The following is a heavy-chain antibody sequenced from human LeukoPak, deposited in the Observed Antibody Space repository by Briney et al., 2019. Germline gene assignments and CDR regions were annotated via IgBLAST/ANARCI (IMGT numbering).Heavy chain of an antibody. Sequence: PSETLSLTCTVSGVSISSSNSYWGWIRQPPGKGLEWIGSIYYSGNTYYNASLKSQVSISIDTSKNQFSLRLTSVTAADTAVYYCARDRGIYCGGDCSSWRDAFDIWGQGTMVTVSS. CDR3: ARDRGIYCGGDCSSWRDAFDI. CDR1: GVSISSSNSY. CDR2: IYYSGNT. J-gene: IGHJ3*02. D-gene: IGHD2-21*02. V-gene: IGHV4-39*02.